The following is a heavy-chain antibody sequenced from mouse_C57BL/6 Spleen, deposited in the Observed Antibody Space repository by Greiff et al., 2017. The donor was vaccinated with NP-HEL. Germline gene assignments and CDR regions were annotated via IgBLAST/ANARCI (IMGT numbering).Heavy chain of an antibody. Sequence: VQLQQPGAELVKPGASVKLSCKASGYTFTSYWMHWVKQRPGQGLEWIGMIHPNSGSTNYNEKFKSKATLTVDKSSSTAYMQLSSLTSEDSAVYYCARRGTTVVDYWYFDVWGTGTTVTVSS. J-gene: IGHJ1*03. D-gene: IGHD1-1*01. CDR1: GYTFTSYW. V-gene: IGHV1-64*01. CDR3: ARRGTTVVDYWYFDV. CDR2: IHPNSGST.